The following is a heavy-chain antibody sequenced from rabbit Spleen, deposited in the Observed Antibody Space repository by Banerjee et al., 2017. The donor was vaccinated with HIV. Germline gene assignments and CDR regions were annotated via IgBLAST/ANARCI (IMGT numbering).Heavy chain of an antibody. V-gene: IGHV1S40*01. CDR2: IAGSSSDFT. D-gene: IGHD7-1*01. Sequence: QSLEESGGDLVKPGASLTLTCTASGFSFSNSDYMCWVRQAPGKGLEWISCIAGSSSDFTYSATWAKGRFTISKTSSTTVTLQMTSLTVADTATYFCARDTGTSFSTYGMDLWGQGTLSPS. J-gene: IGHJ6*01. CDR3: ARDTGTSFSTYGMDL. CDR1: GFSFSNSDY.